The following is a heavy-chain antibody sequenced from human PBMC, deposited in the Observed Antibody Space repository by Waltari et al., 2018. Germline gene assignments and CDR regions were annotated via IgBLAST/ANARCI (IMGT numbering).Heavy chain of an antibody. J-gene: IGHJ1*01. CDR2: ISWNSGSI. CDR1: GFTFDVYA. V-gene: IGHV3-9*01. CDR3: ASFQH. Sequence: EVQLVESGGGLVQPGRSLRLSCAASGFTFDVYALHWVRQAPGKGLEWVSGISWNSGSIGYADSVKGRFTISRDNAKNSLYLQMNSLRAEDTALYYCASFQHWGQGTLVTVSS.